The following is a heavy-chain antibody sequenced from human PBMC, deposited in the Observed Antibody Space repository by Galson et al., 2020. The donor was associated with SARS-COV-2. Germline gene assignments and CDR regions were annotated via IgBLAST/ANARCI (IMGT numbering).Heavy chain of an antibody. D-gene: IGHD3-10*01. CDR1: GGSITSGGHY. CDR2: IYYSGRT. J-gene: IGHJ6*02. CDR3: ARVGYGSREYYCDLGD. Sequence: SETLSLTCSVSGGSITSGGHYWSWIRQPPGKGLDWIGHIYYSGRTYYKPSLKSRMLISIDTSKNQFSLKLNSLTAADTAVYYCARVGYGSREYYCDLGDWRQGNTVTV. V-gene: IGHV4-31*03.